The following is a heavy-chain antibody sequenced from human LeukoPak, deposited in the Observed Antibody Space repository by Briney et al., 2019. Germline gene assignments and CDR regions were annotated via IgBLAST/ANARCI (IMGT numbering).Heavy chain of an antibody. D-gene: IGHD3-9*01. CDR3: ASGRLRYFDWLLYGMDV. CDR1: GYTFTSYA. CDR2: INTNTGNP. Sequence: ASVKVSCKASGYTFTSYAMNWVRQAPGQGLEWMGWINTNTGNPTYAQGFTGRFVFSLDISVSTAYLQICSLKAEDTAVYYCASGRLRYFDWLLYGMDVWGKGTTVTVSS. J-gene: IGHJ6*04. V-gene: IGHV7-4-1*01.